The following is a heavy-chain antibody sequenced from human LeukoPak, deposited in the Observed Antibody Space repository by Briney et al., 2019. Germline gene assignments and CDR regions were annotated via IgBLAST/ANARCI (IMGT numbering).Heavy chain of an antibody. V-gene: IGHV1-24*01. CDR1: GYTFIGYF. J-gene: IGHJ4*02. Sequence: PGASVKVSCKASGYTFIGYFMHWVRQAPGQGLEWMGGFDPEDGETIYAQKFQGRVTMTEDTSTDTAYMELSSLRSEDTAVYYCATDLRLWLDYWGQGTLVTVSS. CDR2: FDPEDGET. CDR3: ATDLRLWLDY. D-gene: IGHD5-18*01.